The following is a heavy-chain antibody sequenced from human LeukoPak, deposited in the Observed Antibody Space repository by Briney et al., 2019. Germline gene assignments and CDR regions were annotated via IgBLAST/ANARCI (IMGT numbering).Heavy chain of an antibody. CDR1: GFTFSNND. Sequence: GGSPRLSCAASGFTFSNNDMSWVRQAPGKGLEWVSGISGSGDTTNYGDSVKGRFTISRDNSNNRLYLQMNSLRVEDTAVYYCARRGTYFGGFDYWGQGTLVTVPS. J-gene: IGHJ4*02. CDR2: ISGSGDTT. CDR3: ARRGTYFGGFDY. V-gene: IGHV3-23*01. D-gene: IGHD1-26*01.